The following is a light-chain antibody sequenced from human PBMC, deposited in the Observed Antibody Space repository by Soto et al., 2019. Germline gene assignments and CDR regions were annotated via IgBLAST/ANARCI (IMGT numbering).Light chain of an antibody. CDR2: GAF. J-gene: IGKJ1*01. CDR1: QSVSSS. V-gene: IGKV3-15*01. CDR3: QQYNSWPRT. Sequence: EIMMTQSPATLSVSPGERATLSCRATQSVSSSLAWYQQKPGQAPRLLIYGAFTGATGVPARFSGSGSGTEFTLTISSLQSEDFATYYCQQYNSWPRTFGQGTKVDIK.